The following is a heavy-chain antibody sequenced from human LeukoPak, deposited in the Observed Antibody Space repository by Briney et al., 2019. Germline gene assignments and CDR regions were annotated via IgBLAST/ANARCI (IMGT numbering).Heavy chain of an antibody. D-gene: IGHD3-10*01. V-gene: IGHV4-59*01. CDR2: ISYSGST. J-gene: IGHJ6*02. CDR3: AGYYYGSGSYSLGYGMDV. Sequence: SETLSLTCTVCGGSISSYYWSWIRQPRGKGVVWIGHISYSGSTNYTPSLKSRVTISVDTSKNQFSLKLSSVTAADTAVYYCAGYYYGSGSYSLGYGMDVWGQGTTVTVSS. CDR1: GGSISSYY.